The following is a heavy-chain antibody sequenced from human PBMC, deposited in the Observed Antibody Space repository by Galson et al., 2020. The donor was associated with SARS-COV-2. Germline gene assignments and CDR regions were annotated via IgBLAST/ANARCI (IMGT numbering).Heavy chain of an antibody. CDR2: IYTSGST. D-gene: IGHD6-19*01. Sequence: SETLSLTCPVSGGSISSYYWSWIRQPAGKGLEWIGRIYTSGSTNYNPSLKSRVTMSVDTSKNQFSLKLSPVTAADTAVYYCATEPAVAGTPNGYYYYYGMDVWGQGTTVTVSS. J-gene: IGHJ6*02. CDR3: ATEPAVAGTPNGYYYYYGMDV. V-gene: IGHV4-4*07. CDR1: GGSISSYY.